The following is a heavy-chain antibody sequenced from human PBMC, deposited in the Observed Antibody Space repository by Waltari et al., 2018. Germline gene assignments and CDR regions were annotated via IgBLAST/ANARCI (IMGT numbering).Heavy chain of an antibody. Sequence: QVQLVESGGGVVQPGKSLRLSCAASGFIFSTYGMHWVRQAPGKGLEWVSIISYEGRNKYFADSVKGRFTISRDNSKNTLFLQMNSLRGDDTAVYYCAKDRGGYYESSGYPLIDYWGQGTLVTVSS. CDR1: GFIFSTYG. D-gene: IGHD3-22*01. V-gene: IGHV3-30*18. CDR3: AKDRGGYYESSGYPLIDY. J-gene: IGHJ4*02. CDR2: ISYEGRNK.